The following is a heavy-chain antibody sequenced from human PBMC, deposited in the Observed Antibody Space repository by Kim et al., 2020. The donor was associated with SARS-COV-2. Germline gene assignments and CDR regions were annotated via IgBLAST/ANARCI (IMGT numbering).Heavy chain of an antibody. Sequence: GGSLRLSCAASGFTFSSYGMHWVRQAPGKGLEWVAVISYDGSNKYYADSVKGRFTISRDNSKNTLYLQMNSLRAEDTAVYYCAKDQDGSYDFWSGYYFFREADYWGQGTLVTVSS. D-gene: IGHD3-3*01. CDR2: ISYDGSNK. CDR3: AKDQDGSYDFWSGYYFFREADY. V-gene: IGHV3-30*18. CDR1: GFTFSSYG. J-gene: IGHJ4*02.